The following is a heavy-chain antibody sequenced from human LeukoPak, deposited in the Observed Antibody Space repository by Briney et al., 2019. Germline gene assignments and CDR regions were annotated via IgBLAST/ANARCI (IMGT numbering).Heavy chain of an antibody. V-gene: IGHV1-2*02. D-gene: IGHD5-24*01. CDR1: GCTFTGYY. J-gene: IGHJ4*02. CDR3: ARDRDGYSSLGFDY. CDR2: INPNSGGT. Sequence: ASVKVSCKASGCTFTGYYMHWVRQAPGQGLEWMGWINPNSGGTNYAQKFQGRVTMTRDTSISTAYMELSRLRSDDTAVYYCARDRDGYSSLGFDYWGQGTLVTVSS.